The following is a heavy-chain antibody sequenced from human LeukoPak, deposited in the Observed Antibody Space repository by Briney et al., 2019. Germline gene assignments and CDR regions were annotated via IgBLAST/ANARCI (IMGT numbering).Heavy chain of an antibody. V-gene: IGHV3-21*01. CDR3: ARGTLGYSSVGNAFDI. J-gene: IGHJ3*02. CDR2: ISSSSSYI. D-gene: IGHD5-18*01. CDR1: GFTLSSYS. Sequence: GGSLRLSCAASGFTLSSYSMNWVRQAPGKGLEWVSSISSSSSYIYYADSVKGRFTISRDNAKNSLYLQMNSLRAEDTAVYYCARGTLGYSSVGNAFDIWGQGTMVTVSS.